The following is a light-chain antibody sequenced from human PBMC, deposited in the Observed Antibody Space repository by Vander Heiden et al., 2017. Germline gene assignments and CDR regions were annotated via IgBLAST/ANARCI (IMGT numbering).Light chain of an antibody. CDR3: QQDNNYTWT. V-gene: IGKV1-5*01. CDR1: QGISSE. CDR2: DAS. Sequence: DIQMTQSPSTLSASVGDRVTITCRASQGISSELGWYQQKPGKAPKLLIYDASSLESGVPSRFSGSGSGTEFTLTISSLQPDDFATYYCQQDNNYTWTFGQGTKVEIK. J-gene: IGKJ1*01.